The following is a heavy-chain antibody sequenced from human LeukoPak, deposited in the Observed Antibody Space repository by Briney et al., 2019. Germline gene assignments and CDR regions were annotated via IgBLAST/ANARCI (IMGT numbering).Heavy chain of an antibody. D-gene: IGHD3-3*01. J-gene: IGHJ4*02. V-gene: IGHV4-34*01. Sequence: SETLSLTCAVYTGSFSGYYWSWIRQPPGKGLEWIGEINHSGSTNYNPSLKSRVTISVDTSKNQFSLKLSSVTAADTAVYYCASNGDDFWSGYSDYWGQGTLVTVSS. CDR2: INHSGST. CDR3: ASNGDDFWSGYSDY. CDR1: TGSFSGYY.